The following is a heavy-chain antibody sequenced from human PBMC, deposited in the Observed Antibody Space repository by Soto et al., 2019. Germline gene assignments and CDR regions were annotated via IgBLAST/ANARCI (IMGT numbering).Heavy chain of an antibody. D-gene: IGHD3-10*01. CDR2: IMPIFRRA. J-gene: IGHJ3*02. Sequence: GSSVYVSCKTSGGTFNSDAISRVRQAPGQGREWRGGIMPIFRRASYAQEFQGRGRMTAGESTSTPYMELSSLRSEDTALYYCARDFYYRSVSVFSFDIWGQWTMDTDSS. V-gene: IGHV1-69*01. CDR3: ARDFYYRSVSVFSFDI. CDR1: GGTFNSDA.